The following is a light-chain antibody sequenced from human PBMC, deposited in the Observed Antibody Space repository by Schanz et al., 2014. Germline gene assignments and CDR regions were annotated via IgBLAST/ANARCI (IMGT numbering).Light chain of an antibody. CDR3: QQYGGSPGT. CDR1: QSVSNNY. Sequence: PGERATLSCRASQSVSNNYLAWYQQKPGQAPRLLIYGASSRAAGIPDRFSGSGSGTDFTLTISRLEPEDFAVYYCQQYGGSPGTFGQGTKVDVK. V-gene: IGKV3-20*01. CDR2: GAS. J-gene: IGKJ1*01.